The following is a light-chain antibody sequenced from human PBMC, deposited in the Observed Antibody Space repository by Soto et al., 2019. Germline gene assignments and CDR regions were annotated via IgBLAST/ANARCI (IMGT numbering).Light chain of an antibody. V-gene: IGKV3-11*01. J-gene: IGKJ4*01. CDR3: QQRRSWPLT. Sequence: EVVLTQSPATLSLSPGERATLSCRASQTVNSYLAWFQQKPGQAPRLLIYDASYRATGIPARFSGSGSGTDFTLTISSMATADSALYYCQQRRSWPLTFGGGTKVDIK. CDR1: QTVNSY. CDR2: DAS.